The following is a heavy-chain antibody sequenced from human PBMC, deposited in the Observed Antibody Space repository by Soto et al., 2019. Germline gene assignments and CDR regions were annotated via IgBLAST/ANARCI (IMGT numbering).Heavy chain of an antibody. CDR3: ARQDCSSTSCYSLLEVVVVAATPYWFDP. CDR2: IYYSGST. J-gene: IGHJ5*02. Sequence: SETLSLTCTVSGGSISSSSYYWGWIRQPPGKGLEWIGSIYYSGSTYYNPSLKSRVTISVDTSKNQFSLKLSSVTAADTAVYYCARQDCSSTSCYSLLEVVVVAATPYWFDPWGQGTLVTVSS. CDR1: GGSISSSSYY. D-gene: IGHD2-15*01. V-gene: IGHV4-39*01.